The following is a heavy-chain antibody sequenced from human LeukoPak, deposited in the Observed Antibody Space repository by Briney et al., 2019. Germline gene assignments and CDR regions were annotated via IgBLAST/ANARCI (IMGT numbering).Heavy chain of an antibody. Sequence: GASVKVSCKASRGTFSNYAISWVRQAPGQGFEWMGGIIPIFGTANYAQKFQGRVTITADESTSTAYMELSSLRSEDTAVYYCARDRPGRYCSSTSCYIASPFDPWGQGTLVIVSS. CDR3: ARDRPGRYCSSTSCYIASPFDP. CDR2: IIPIFGTA. CDR1: RGTFSNYA. D-gene: IGHD2-2*02. V-gene: IGHV1-69*13. J-gene: IGHJ5*02.